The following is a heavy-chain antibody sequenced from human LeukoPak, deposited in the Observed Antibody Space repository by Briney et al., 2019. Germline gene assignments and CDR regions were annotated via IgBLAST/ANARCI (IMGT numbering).Heavy chain of an antibody. V-gene: IGHV1-69*13. Sequence: ASVKVSCKASGGTFSSYAISWVRQAPGQGLEWMGGIIPIFGTANYAQKFQGRVTITADESTSTAYMELSSLRSEDTGVYYCARDRIAAAGAFDYWGQGTLVTVSS. J-gene: IGHJ4*02. D-gene: IGHD6-13*01. CDR1: GGTFSSYA. CDR3: ARDRIAAAGAFDY. CDR2: IIPIFGTA.